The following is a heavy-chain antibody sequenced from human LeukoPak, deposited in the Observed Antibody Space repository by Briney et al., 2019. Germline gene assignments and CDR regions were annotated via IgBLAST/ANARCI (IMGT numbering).Heavy chain of an antibody. Sequence: GGSLRLSCAASGFTFSSYWIHWVRQAPGKGLVWVSRINSDWSSTSYADSVKGRFTISRDNAKNTLYLQMNSLRAEDTAVYYCARDICSGGSCYYDYWGQGTLVTVSS. CDR1: GFTFSSYW. V-gene: IGHV3-74*01. CDR3: ARDICSGGSCYYDY. D-gene: IGHD2-15*01. J-gene: IGHJ4*02. CDR2: INSDWSST.